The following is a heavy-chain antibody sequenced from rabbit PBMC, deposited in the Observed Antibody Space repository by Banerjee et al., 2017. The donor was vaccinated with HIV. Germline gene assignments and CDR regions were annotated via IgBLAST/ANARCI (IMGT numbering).Heavy chain of an antibody. CDR2: VAAGKGRT. D-gene: IGHD1-1*01. CDR1: GFDFSTYY. V-gene: IGHV1S7*01. CDR3: VRDQASSSGYYPNL. J-gene: IGHJ4*01. Sequence: QLKETGGGLVQPGGSLTLSCKASGFDFSTYYVSWVRQAPGKGLEWIGTVAAGKGRTFYASWVNGRFTISSDNAQNTVDLQMNSLTAADTATYFCVRDQASSSGYYPNLWGPGTLVTVS.